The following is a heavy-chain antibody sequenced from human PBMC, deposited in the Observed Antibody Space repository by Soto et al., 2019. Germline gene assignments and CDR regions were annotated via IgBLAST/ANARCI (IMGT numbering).Heavy chain of an antibody. CDR2: IIPIFGTA. CDR1: GGTFSSYA. V-gene: IGHV1-69*13. CDR3: ARRHSGYALEY. J-gene: IGHJ4*02. D-gene: IGHD5-12*01. Sequence: SVKVSCKASGGTFSSYAISWVRQAPGQGLEWMGGIIPIFGTANYAQKFQGRVTITADESTSTAYMGLSSLRSEDTAVYYCARRHSGYALEYWGQGTLVTVSS.